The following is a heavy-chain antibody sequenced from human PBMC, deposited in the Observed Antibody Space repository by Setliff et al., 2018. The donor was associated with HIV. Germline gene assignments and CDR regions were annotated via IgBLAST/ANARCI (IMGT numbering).Heavy chain of an antibody. CDR2: INHSGST. CDR3: ARDPLYNWNYLHGFDI. J-gene: IGHJ3*02. Sequence: SETLSLTCAVYSGPFSGYTWSWIRQPPGKGLEWIGEINHSGSTNYNPSLKSRVIISVAPSKNQFSLRQRSVTAADTAVYYCARDPLYNWNYLHGFDIWGQGTMVTVSS. D-gene: IGHD1-7*01. CDR1: SGPFSGYT. V-gene: IGHV4-34*01.